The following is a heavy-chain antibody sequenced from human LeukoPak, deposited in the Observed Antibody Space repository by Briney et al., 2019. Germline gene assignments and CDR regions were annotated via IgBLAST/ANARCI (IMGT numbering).Heavy chain of an antibody. J-gene: IGHJ6*03. Sequence: PSETLSLTCAVYRGSFSGYYWSWIRQPPGKGRGWIGEINHTVRTNYNPSLNSRVTISVDTSKNQFSLKLSSVAAADTAVYYCARVTIVVVPAGRVYYYYYYYMDVWGKGTTVTVSS. V-gene: IGHV4-34*01. D-gene: IGHD2-2*01. CDR2: INHTVRT. CDR1: RGSFSGYY. CDR3: ARVTIVVVPAGRVYYYYYYYMDV.